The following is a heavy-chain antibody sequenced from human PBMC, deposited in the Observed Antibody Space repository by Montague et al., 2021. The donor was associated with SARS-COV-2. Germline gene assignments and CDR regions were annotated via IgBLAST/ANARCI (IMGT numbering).Heavy chain of an antibody. CDR1: GGSISSNSYY. CDR2: IYYSGST. V-gene: IGHV4-39*01. Sequence: SETLSLTRTLSGGSISSNSYYWGWIRQSPGKGLEWIGSIYYSGSTYYNPSLRSRVTISVDTSQNQFSLRVYSVTAADTAVYYCARVKSSSLHKGASDIWGQGTMVTVSS. D-gene: IGHD2-15*01. CDR3: ARVKSSSLHKGASDI. J-gene: IGHJ3*02.